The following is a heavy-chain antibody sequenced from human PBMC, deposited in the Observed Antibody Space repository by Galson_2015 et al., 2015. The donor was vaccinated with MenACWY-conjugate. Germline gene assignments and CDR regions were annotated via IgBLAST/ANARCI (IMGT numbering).Heavy chain of an antibody. J-gene: IGHJ3*02. D-gene: IGHD5-12*01. V-gene: IGHV1-18*01. Sequence: SVKVSCKASGYTFTSYGITWVRQAPGQGLEWMGWISAYNGNTNYAQKLQGRVTMTTDTSTSTAYMELRSLRSDDTAVYYCARWLPGTFDAFDMWGQGTMITVSS. CDR1: GYTFTSYG. CDR3: ARWLPGTFDAFDM. CDR2: ISAYNGNT.